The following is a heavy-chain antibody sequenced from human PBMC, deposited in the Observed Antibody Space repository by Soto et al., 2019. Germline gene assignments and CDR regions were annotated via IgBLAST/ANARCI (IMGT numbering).Heavy chain of an antibody. CDR3: ARDLFDYDILTHYGMDV. Sequence: GGSLRLSCAASGFTFSSYAMHWVRQAPGEGLEWVAVISYDGSNKYYADSVKGRFTISRDNSKNTLYLQMNSLRAEDTAVYYCARDLFDYDILTHYGMDVWGQGTTVTVSS. D-gene: IGHD3-9*01. CDR1: GFTFSSYA. CDR2: ISYDGSNK. J-gene: IGHJ6*02. V-gene: IGHV3-30-3*01.